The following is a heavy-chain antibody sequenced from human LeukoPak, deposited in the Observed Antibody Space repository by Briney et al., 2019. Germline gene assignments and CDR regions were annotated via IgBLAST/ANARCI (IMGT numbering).Heavy chain of an antibody. D-gene: IGHD3-10*01. CDR2: ISGSSVAT. V-gene: IGHV3-23*01. CDR1: GFTFSTYW. Sequence: SGGSLRLSCAASGFTFSTYWMTWVRQAPGKGLEWVSTISGSSVATYYADSVKGRFTISRDSSKNTLSLQMNSLRPEDTAVYYCAKDRGYGSGSYSGMYYFDYWGQGTLVTVSS. J-gene: IGHJ4*02. CDR3: AKDRGYGSGSYSGMYYFDY.